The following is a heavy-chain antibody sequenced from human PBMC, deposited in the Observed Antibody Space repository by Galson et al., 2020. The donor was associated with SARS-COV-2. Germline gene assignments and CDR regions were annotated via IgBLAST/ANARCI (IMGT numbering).Heavy chain of an antibody. D-gene: IGHD3-16*01. CDR2: ISYDGSKE. J-gene: IGHJ3*01. Sequence: TGGSLRLSCAASGFTFSNYVMHWVRQAPGKGLEWVAVISYDGSKEYYEESVKGRFTISRDNSQNTNYLQMNSLRPEDTAMYYCAKSYDVKPRRYDAFDVWGQGTMVTVSS. CDR1: GFTFSNYV. CDR3: AKSYDVKPRRYDAFDV. V-gene: IGHV3-30*18.